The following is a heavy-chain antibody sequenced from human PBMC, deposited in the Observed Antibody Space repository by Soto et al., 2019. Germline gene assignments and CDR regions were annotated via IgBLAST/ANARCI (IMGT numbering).Heavy chain of an antibody. J-gene: IGHJ6*02. CDR2: IYHSGST. Sequence: SETLSLTCAVSGGSISSSNWCSWVREPPGKGLEWIGEIYHSGSTNYKHSLKSRVTISVDKSKNQFSLKLTYVTAADSAVYYCARDEHIVVVPTSLGPMDVRGQGTTVTVSS. CDR1: GGSISSSNW. CDR3: ARDEHIVVVPTSLGPMDV. V-gene: IGHV4-4*02. D-gene: IGHD2-2*01.